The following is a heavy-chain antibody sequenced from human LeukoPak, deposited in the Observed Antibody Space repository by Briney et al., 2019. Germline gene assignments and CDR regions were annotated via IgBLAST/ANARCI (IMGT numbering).Heavy chain of an antibody. CDR1: GFTFSNAW. D-gene: IGHD3-16*01. V-gene: IGHV3-15*01. CDR2: IKSKPNGGTT. CDR3: ATGGYYFDY. J-gene: IGHJ4*02. Sequence: GGSLRLSCADSGFTFSNAWMNWVRQVPGKGLEWVGRIKSKPNGGTTDYAAPVKGRFSISRDDSKNTVYVQMNSLKTEDTAVYYCATGGYYFDYWGQGTLVTVSS.